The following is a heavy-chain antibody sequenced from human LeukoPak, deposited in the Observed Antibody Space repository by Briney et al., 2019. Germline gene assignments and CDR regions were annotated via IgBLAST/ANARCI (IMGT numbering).Heavy chain of an antibody. J-gene: IGHJ3*02. CDR3: ARCYDNFDVALDI. CDR2: INCSGGST. V-gene: IGHV1-46*01. D-gene: IGHD3-9*01. Sequence: GASVKVSCKASGYSFTSYYIHWVRQAPGQGLEWLGIINCSGGSTSYAQKFQGRVTMTRDTSTRTVYMELSSLRSEDTAVYYCARCYDNFDVALDIWGQGTMVTVSS. CDR1: GYSFTSYY.